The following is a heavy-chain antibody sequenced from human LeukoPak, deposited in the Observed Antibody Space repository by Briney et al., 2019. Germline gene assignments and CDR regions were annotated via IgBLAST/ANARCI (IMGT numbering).Heavy chain of an antibody. Sequence: ASVKVSCKASGGTFSSYAISWVRQAPGQGLEWMGGIIPIFGTANYAQKFQGRVTITADESTSTAYMELSSLRSEDTAVYYCASAYYYDSSGYSPCDYWGQGTLATVSS. CDR3: ASAYYYDSSGYSPCDY. D-gene: IGHD3-22*01. J-gene: IGHJ4*02. CDR1: GGTFSSYA. V-gene: IGHV1-69*13. CDR2: IIPIFGTA.